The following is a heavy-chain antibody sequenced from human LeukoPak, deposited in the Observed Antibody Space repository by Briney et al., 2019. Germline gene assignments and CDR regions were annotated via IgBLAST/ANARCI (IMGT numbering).Heavy chain of an antibody. V-gene: IGHV3-23*01. Sequence: GGSLRLSHAASGFTFSSHAMAWVRQAPGKGLEWVSAIGGLGSGTYYGDSVRGRFTISRDNSKNTVYLQRDSLRVEDTAVYYCARDPGVVAFHYFDFWGLGTLITVSS. J-gene: IGHJ4*02. CDR2: IGGLGSGT. CDR1: GFTFSSHA. CDR3: ARDPGVVAFHYFDF. D-gene: IGHD3-3*01.